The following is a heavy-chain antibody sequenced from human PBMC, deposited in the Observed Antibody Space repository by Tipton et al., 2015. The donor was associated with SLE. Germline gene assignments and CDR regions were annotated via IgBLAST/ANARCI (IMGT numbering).Heavy chain of an antibody. CDR3: AREVGRWNYALD. D-gene: IGHD1-7*01. V-gene: IGHV4-34*01. CDR1: GGSFSGYY. CDR2: INHSGST. J-gene: IGHJ4*02. Sequence: TLSLTCAVYGGSFSGYYWSWIRQPPGKGLEWIGEINHSGSTNYNPSLKSRVTISVDTSKNQFSLKLSSVTAADTAVYYCAREVGRWNYALDWGQGTLVTVSS.